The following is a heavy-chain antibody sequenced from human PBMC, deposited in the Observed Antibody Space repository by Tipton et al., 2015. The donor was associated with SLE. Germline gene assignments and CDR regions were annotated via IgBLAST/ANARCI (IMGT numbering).Heavy chain of an antibody. J-gene: IGHJ3*02. Sequence: GSLRLSCTASGITFSDYAMNWVRQAPGKGLEWVSGISGSGRTIYNSDPAKGRFTVSRDNSRNTLFLQMNSLRVEDTALYYCARERRQKLVQVLSFDIWGQGAMVTVSS. CDR3: ARERRQKLVQVLSFDI. V-gene: IGHV3-23*01. CDR2: ISGSGRTI. CDR1: GITFSDYA. D-gene: IGHD6-13*01.